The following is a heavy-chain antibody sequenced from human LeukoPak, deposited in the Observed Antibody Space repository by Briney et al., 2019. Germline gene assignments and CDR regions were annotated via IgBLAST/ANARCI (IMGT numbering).Heavy chain of an antibody. CDR1: GYTFTSYG. Sequence: ASVTVSCKASGYTFTSYGISWVRQAPGQGLEWMGWISAYNGNTNYAQKLQGRVTMTTDTSTSTAYMELRSLRSDDTAVYYCARDRGGYDHAPLFDYWGQGTLVTVSS. CDR2: ISAYNGNT. J-gene: IGHJ4*02. D-gene: IGHD5-12*01. CDR3: ARDRGGYDHAPLFDY. V-gene: IGHV1-18*01.